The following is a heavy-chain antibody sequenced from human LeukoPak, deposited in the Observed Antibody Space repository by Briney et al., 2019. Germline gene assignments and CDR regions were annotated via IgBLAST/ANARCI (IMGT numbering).Heavy chain of an antibody. J-gene: IGHJ4*02. V-gene: IGHV1-8*01. CDR1: GYTFTSYD. Sequence: ASVKVSCKASGYTFTSYDINWVRQATGQGLEWMGWMNPNSGNTGYAQKFQGRVTMTRNTSISTAYMELSSLRSEDTAVYYCAKERVYARSPIDYWGQGTLVTVSS. D-gene: IGHD5/OR15-5a*01. CDR3: AKERVYARSPIDY. CDR2: MNPNSGNT.